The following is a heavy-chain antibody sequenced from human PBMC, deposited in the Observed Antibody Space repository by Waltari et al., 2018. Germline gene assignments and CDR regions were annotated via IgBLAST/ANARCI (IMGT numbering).Heavy chain of an antibody. CDR1: GGSISSSSYY. D-gene: IGHD3-22*01. CDR2: ICYGGSS. J-gene: IGHJ4*01. CDR3: ASMNYYDSSGWGSSFDN. V-gene: IGHV4-39*01. Sequence: QLQLQESGPGLLKPSETLCLTCTVSGGSISSSSYYWGWIRQPPGKGLGWIGRICYGGSSHCNPSLKGRVTISVDTSKNQFTLKLSSWTDADTAEYYGASMNYYDSSGWGSSFDNWGQGTLVTVSS.